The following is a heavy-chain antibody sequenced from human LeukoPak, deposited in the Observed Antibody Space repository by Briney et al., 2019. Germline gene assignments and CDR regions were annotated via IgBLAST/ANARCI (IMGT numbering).Heavy chain of an antibody. CDR1: GFTFSDYY. Sequence: GGSLRLSCAASGFTFSDYYMSWIRQAPGKGLEWVSYISSSGSTIYYADSVKGRFTISRDNAKNSLYLQMNSLRAEDTAVYYCAREYSSSSGNWFDPWGQGTLVTVSS. CDR3: AREYSSSSGNWFDP. CDR2: ISSSGSTI. J-gene: IGHJ5*02. D-gene: IGHD6-6*01. V-gene: IGHV3-11*04.